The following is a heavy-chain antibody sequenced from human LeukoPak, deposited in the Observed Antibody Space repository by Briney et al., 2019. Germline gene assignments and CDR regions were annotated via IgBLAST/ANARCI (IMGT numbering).Heavy chain of an antibody. CDR3: ARVPGPYTTSRFDF. J-gene: IGHJ4*02. D-gene: IGHD2-2*02. CDR1: GYTFTGYY. Sequence: GASVKVSCKTSGYTFTGYYLHWVRQAPGQRPEWMGRIDPDSGGTHYGQKFRGRVTVTRDTSITTVHMELSGLTSDDTAVYYCARVPGPYTTSRFDFWGQGTLVTVSS. CDR2: IDPDSGGT. V-gene: IGHV1-2*02.